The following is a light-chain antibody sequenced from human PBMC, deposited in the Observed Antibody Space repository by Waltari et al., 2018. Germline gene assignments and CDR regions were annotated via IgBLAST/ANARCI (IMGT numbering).Light chain of an antibody. J-gene: IGKJ1*01. CDR3: QQYYSTLWT. Sequence: RATINCKSSQSVLYSSNNKTYLAWYQQKPGQPPKLLIYWASTRESGVPDRFSGSGSGTDFTLTISSLQAEDVAVYYCQQYYSTLWTFGQGTKVEIK. CDR2: WAS. CDR1: QSVLYSSNNKTY. V-gene: IGKV4-1*01.